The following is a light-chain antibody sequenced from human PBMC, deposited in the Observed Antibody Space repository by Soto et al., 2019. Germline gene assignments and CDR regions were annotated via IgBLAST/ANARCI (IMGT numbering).Light chain of an antibody. V-gene: IGKV3-20*01. CDR2: GAY. J-gene: IGKJ2*01. CDR3: KHYGSSMYT. CDR1: NNFSSTD. Sequence: EVVLTQSPVALSLCPGEGPTLTSRASNNFSSTDLAWYQQKPGQAPTLLIYGAYRRATGIPDRYSGSGSGTGFTNTGSRLEPEDFAVFCCKHYGSSMYTFGEGTRMDIK.